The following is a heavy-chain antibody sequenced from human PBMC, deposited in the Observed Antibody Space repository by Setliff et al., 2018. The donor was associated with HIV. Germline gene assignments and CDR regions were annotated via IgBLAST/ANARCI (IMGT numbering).Heavy chain of an antibody. D-gene: IGHD2-15*01. CDR3: AKDGGGDYYYYYMDV. CDR2: ISGSGVNT. Sequence: ETLRLSCAASGFTFSSYAMNWVRQAPGKGLEWVSSISGSGVNTYYADSVKGRFTISRDNFKNTLYIQMNSLRAEDTAVYYCAKDGGGDYYYYYMDVWGKGTTVTVSS. J-gene: IGHJ6*03. CDR1: GFTFSSYA. V-gene: IGHV3-23*01.